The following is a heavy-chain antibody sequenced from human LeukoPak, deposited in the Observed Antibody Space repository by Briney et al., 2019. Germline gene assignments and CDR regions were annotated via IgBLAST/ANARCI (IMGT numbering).Heavy chain of an antibody. D-gene: IGHD3-10*01. J-gene: IGHJ4*02. CDR2: ISTYNGNT. Sequence: ASVKVSCKASGYTFTSYGISWVRQAPGHGLEWMGWISTYNGNTNYVQKLQGRVTMTTDTSTTTAYMELRSLRSDDTAVYYCARSTGELLEGYWGQGTLVTVSS. V-gene: IGHV1-18*04. CDR1: GYTFTSYG. CDR3: ARSTGELLEGY.